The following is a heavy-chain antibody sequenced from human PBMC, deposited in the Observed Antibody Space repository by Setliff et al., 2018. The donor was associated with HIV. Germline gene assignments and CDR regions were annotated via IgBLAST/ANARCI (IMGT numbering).Heavy chain of an antibody. CDR3: ARVRGALYYFDY. J-gene: IGHJ4*02. CDR1: GYSISSGYY. V-gene: IGHV4-38-2*01. CDR2: IYHSGRT. D-gene: IGHD1-26*01. Sequence: PSETLSLTCAVSGYSISSGYYWGWIRQPPGKGLEWIGTIYHSGRTYSDPSLKSRVTISVDKSKNQFSLRLSSVTAADTAVYYCARVRGALYYFDYWGQGTLVTVSS.